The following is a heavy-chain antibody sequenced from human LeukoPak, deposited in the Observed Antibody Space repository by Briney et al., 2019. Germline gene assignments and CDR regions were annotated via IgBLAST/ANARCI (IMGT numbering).Heavy chain of an antibody. V-gene: IGHV4-31*03. J-gene: IGHJ4*02. CDR2: IYYSGST. CDR3: ARGVGSSTSCHFDY. CDR1: GGSISGVGYY. Sequence: SQTLSLTCTVSGGSISGVGYYWSWIRQHPGKGLEWIGHIYYSGSTYYKPSLKSRVTISVDTSKKHFSLRLNSVTAADAAVYYCARGVGSSTSCHFDYWGQGIVVTVSS. D-gene: IGHD2-2*01.